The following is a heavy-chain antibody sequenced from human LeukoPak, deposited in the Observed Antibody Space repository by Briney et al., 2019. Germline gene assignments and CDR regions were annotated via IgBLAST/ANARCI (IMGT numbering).Heavy chain of an antibody. J-gene: IGHJ4*02. CDR2: ISGSGGST. Sequence: GGSLRLSCAASGFTFSSYAMSWVRQAPGKGLEWVSAISGSGGSTYYADSVKGRFTISRDNSKNTLYLQMNSLRAEDTAVYYCAKDWAVPQTPRGYFDYWGQGTLVTVSS. CDR3: AKDWAVPQTPRGYFDY. D-gene: IGHD2-15*01. V-gene: IGHV3-23*01. CDR1: GFTFSSYA.